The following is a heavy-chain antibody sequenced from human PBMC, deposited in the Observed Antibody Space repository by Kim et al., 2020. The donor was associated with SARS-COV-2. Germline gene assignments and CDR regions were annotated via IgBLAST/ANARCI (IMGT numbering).Heavy chain of an antibody. CDR2: IRSKANSYAT. Sequence: GGSLRLSCAASGFTFSGSAMHWVRQASGKGLEWVGRIRSKANSYATAYAASVKGRFTISRDDSKNTAYLQMNSLKTEDTAVYYCTRGWGYYYDSSGSRGDVWAKGPRSPSP. V-gene: IGHV3-73*01. D-gene: IGHD3-22*01. CDR1: GFTFSGSA. J-gene: IGHJ6*02. CDR3: TRGWGYYYDSSGSRGDV.